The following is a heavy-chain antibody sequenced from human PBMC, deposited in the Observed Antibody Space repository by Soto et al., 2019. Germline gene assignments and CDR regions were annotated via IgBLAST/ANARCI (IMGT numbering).Heavy chain of an antibody. CDR2: VYHNGIM. D-gene: IGHD3-10*01. CDR3: AALWFGELAFNY. J-gene: IGHJ4*01. CDR1: GYSIRSGYY. V-gene: IGHV4-38-2*02. Sequence: TLSLTCSVSGYSIRSGYYWGWVRQAPGKGLKWLGSVYHNGIMFHNPSFQSRVTISVDTSKNQFSLNLRSVTAADTAVYYCAALWFGELAFNYWGHGILVTVSS.